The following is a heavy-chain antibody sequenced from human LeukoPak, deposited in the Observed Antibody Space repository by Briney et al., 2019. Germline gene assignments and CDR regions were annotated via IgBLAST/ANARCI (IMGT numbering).Heavy chain of an antibody. J-gene: IGHJ3*02. CDR2: IIPIFGTA. CDR3: ARRCSGGSCYRLRAFDI. V-gene: IGHV1-69*13. D-gene: IGHD2-15*01. CDR1: GGTFSSYA. Sequence: GASVKVSCKASGGTFSSYAISWVRQAPGQGLEWMGGIIPIFGTANYAQKFQGRVTITADESTSTAYMELSSLRTEDTAVYYCARRCSGGSCYRLRAFDIWGQGTMVTVSS.